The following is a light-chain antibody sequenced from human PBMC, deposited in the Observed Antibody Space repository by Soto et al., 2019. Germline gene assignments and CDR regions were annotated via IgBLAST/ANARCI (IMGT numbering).Light chain of an antibody. CDR2: KDS. V-gene: IGLV3-25*03. J-gene: IGLJ2*01. CDR1: ALAKQI. CDR3: QSADSSGTYRV. Sequence: SYELTQPPSVSVSPGQTATIICSGDALAKQIAYWYQQKPGQAPVLVIYKDSERPSGIPERFSGSNSGTTVTLTISGVQAEDEADYYCQSADSSGTYRVFGGGTKLTVL.